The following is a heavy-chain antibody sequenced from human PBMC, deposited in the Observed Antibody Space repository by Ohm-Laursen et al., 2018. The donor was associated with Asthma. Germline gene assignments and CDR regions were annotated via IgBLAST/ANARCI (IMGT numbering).Heavy chain of an antibody. CDR3: AKENSDIVVVPAAIGGYFDY. J-gene: IGHJ4*02. V-gene: IGHV3-30*18. CDR2: ISYDGSNK. Sequence: SLRLSCAASGFTFSSYGMHWVRQAPGKGLEWVAVISYDGSNKYYADSVKGRFTISRDNSKNTLYLQMNSLRAEDTAVYYCAKENSDIVVVPAAIGGYFDYWGQGTLVTVSS. CDR1: GFTFSSYG. D-gene: IGHD2-2*01.